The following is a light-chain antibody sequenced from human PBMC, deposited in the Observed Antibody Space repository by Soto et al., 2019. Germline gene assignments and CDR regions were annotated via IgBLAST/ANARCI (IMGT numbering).Light chain of an antibody. Sequence: QSALTQPASVSGSPGQSITISCVGTSSDIGDYNYVSWYQQHPGKVPKVIIFYVSNRPSGVSYRFSGTKSGNTASLTVSGLQAEDEAHYYCCSYTRSGTLIFGTGTKVTVL. CDR3: CSYTRSGTLI. CDR1: SSDIGDYNY. J-gene: IGLJ1*01. V-gene: IGLV2-14*01. CDR2: YVS.